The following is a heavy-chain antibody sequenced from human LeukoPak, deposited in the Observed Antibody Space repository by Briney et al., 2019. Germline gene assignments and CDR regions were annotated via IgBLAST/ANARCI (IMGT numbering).Heavy chain of an antibody. V-gene: IGHV5-10-1*01. CDR1: GYSFTSYW. Sequence: GESLQISCEGSGYSFTSYWISWVRQMPGKGLEWMGRIDPSDSYTNYSPSFQGHVTISADKSISTAYLQWSSLKASDTAIYYCAIGLFSSSWCFDYWGQGTLVPVSS. J-gene: IGHJ4*02. CDR2: IDPSDSYT. CDR3: AIGLFSSSWCFDY. D-gene: IGHD6-13*01.